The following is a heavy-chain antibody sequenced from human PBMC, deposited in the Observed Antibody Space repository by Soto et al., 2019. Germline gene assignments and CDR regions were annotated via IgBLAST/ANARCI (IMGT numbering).Heavy chain of an antibody. CDR1: GFTFSSYG. V-gene: IGHV3-33*01. D-gene: IGHD1-7*01. CDR2: IWYDGSNK. J-gene: IGHJ3*02. Sequence: QVQLVESGGGVVQPGRSLRLSCAASGFTFSSYGMHWVRQAPGKGLEWVAVIWYDGSNKYYADSVKGRFTISRDNSKNTLYLQMNSLRAEDTAVYYCATGRSRSRESVTSNWNYRSNAFDIWGQGTMVTVSS. CDR3: ATGRSRSRESVTSNWNYRSNAFDI.